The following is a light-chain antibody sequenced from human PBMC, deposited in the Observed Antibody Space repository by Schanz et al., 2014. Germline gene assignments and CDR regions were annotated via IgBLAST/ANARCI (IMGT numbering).Light chain of an antibody. CDR3: CSYAGGYTV. J-gene: IGLJ3*02. Sequence: QSALTQPASVSGSPGQSITISCTGTSSDVGDYNYVSWYQQHPGKAPKLMIYDVSNRPSGVPDRFSGSKSGNTASLTVSGLQAEDEADYHCCSYAGGYTVFGGGTKVTVL. CDR2: DVS. CDR1: SSDVGDYNY. V-gene: IGLV2-11*01.